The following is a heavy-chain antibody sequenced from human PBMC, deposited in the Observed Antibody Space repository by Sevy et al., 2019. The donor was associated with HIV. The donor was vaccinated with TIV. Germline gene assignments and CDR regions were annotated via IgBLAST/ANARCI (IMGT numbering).Heavy chain of an antibody. CDR3: ARDKADTAMVNWFDP. CDR1: GGSVSCGSYY. D-gene: IGHD5-18*01. V-gene: IGHV4-61*01. CDR2: IYYSGST. Sequence: SETLSLTCTVSGGSVSCGSYYWSWIRQPPGKGLEWIGYIYYSGSTNYNPSLKSRVTISVDTSKNQFSLKLSSVTAADTAVYYCARDKADTAMVNWFDPWGQGTLVTVSS. J-gene: IGHJ5*02.